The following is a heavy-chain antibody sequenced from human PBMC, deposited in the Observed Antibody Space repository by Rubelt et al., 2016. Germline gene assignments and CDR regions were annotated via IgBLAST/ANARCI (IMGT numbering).Heavy chain of an antibody. V-gene: IGHV1-46*01. J-gene: IGHJ5*02. D-gene: IGHD6-13*01. CDR3: ARDGAAAGLAGDNWFDP. CDR2: INPSGGST. Sequence: MHWVRQAPGQGLEWMGIINPSGGSTSYAQKFQGRVTMTRDTSTSTVYMELSSRGSEDTAVYYCARDGAAAGLAGDNWFDPWGQGTLVTVSS.